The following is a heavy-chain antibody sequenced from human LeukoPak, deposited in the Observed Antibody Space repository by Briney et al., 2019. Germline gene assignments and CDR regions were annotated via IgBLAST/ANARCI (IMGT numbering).Heavy chain of an antibody. J-gene: IGHJ4*02. V-gene: IGHV4-39*07. Sequence: SETLSLTCTVSGGSNSSSSYYWGWIRQPPGKGLEWIGSIYYSGSTYYNPSLKSRVTISVDTSKNQFSLKLSSVTAADTAVYYCARDGELYYDFWSGEVPYYFDYWGQGTLVTLSS. CDR1: GGSNSSSSYY. CDR3: ARDGELYYDFWSGEVPYYFDY. D-gene: IGHD3-3*01. CDR2: IYYSGST.